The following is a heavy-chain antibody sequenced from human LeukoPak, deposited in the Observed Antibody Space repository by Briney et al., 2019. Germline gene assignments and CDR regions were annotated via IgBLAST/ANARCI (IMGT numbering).Heavy chain of an antibody. D-gene: IGHD4-17*01. CDR2: IIPIFGTA. J-gene: IGHJ5*02. CDR1: GGTFSSYA. V-gene: IGHV1-69*05. Sequence: GASVKVSCKASGGTFSSYAISWVRQAPGQGLEWMGGIIPIFGTANYAQKFQGRVTITTDESTSTAYMELSSLRSEDTAVYYCARGGGYGDLRLDPWGQGTLVTVSS. CDR3: ARGGGYGDLRLDP.